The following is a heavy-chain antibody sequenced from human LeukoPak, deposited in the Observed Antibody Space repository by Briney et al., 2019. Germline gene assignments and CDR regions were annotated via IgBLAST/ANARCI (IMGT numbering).Heavy chain of an antibody. J-gene: IGHJ4*02. V-gene: IGHV4-39*01. CDR2: IYYSGGT. CDR3: ARGSGRFLEWLSCHYFDY. D-gene: IGHD3-3*01. CDR1: GGSISSSSYY. Sequence: SETLSLTCTVSGGSISSSSYYWGWIRQPPGKGLEWIGSIYYSGGTYYNPSLKSRVTISVDTSKNQFSLKLSSVTAADTAVYYCARGSGRFLEWLSCHYFDYWGQGTLVTVSS.